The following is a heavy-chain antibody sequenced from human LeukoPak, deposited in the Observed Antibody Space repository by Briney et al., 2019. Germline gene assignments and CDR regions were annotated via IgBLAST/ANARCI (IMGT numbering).Heavy chain of an antibody. D-gene: IGHD2-21*01. Sequence: ASVKVSCKASGYTFTSYGISWVRQAPGQGLEWMGWINPNSGGTNYAQKFQGWVTMTRDTSISTAYMELSRLRSDDTAVYYCASRHTHHDAFDIWGQGTMVTVSS. CDR3: ASRHTHHDAFDI. CDR1: GYTFTSYG. J-gene: IGHJ3*02. CDR2: INPNSGGT. V-gene: IGHV1-2*04.